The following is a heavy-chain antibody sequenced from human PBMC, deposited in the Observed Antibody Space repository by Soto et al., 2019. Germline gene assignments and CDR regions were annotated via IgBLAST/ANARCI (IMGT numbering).Heavy chain of an antibody. V-gene: IGHV3-48*03. CDR1: GFTFSSYE. CDR3: ARKYCSSTSCLFDY. J-gene: IGHJ4*02. Sequence: PGGSLRLSCAASGFTFSSYEMNWVRQAPGKGLEWVSYISSSGSTIYYADSVKGRFTISRDNAKNSLYVQMNSLRAEDTAVYYCARKYCSSTSCLFDYWGQGTLVTVSS. D-gene: IGHD2-2*01. CDR2: ISSSGSTI.